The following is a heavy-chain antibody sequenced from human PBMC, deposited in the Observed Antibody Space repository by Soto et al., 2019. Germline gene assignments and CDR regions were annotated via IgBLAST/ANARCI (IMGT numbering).Heavy chain of an antibody. CDR3: ARDFRFLEWTYYGMDV. CDR2: IYHSGST. D-gene: IGHD3-3*01. J-gene: IGHJ6*02. V-gene: IGHV4-4*02. CDR1: GGSISSSNW. Sequence: QVQLQESGPGLVKPSGTLSLTCAVSGGSISSSNWWSWVRQHPGKGLEWIGEIYHSGSTNYNPPLQSRVTISVDKSKNQFSLKLSSVTAADTAVYYCARDFRFLEWTYYGMDVWGQGTTVTVSS.